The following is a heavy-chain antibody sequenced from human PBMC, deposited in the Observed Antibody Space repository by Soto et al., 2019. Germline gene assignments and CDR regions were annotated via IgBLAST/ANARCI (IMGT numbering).Heavy chain of an antibody. J-gene: IGHJ6*02. D-gene: IGHD3-10*01. Sequence: QVQLVQSGAEVKKPGASVKVSCKASGYSFTSYGISWVRQAPGQGLEWMGWISAYNGNTNYAQKLQGRVTMTTDTTTSTVYMEARSLRSDDTAVYYCARDNGFGESDVWGQGTTVTVSS. CDR2: ISAYNGNT. CDR1: GYSFTSYG. CDR3: ARDNGFGESDV. V-gene: IGHV1-18*01.